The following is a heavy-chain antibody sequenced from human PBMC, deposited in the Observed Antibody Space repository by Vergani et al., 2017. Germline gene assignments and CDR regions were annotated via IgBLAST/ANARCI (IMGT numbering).Heavy chain of an antibody. V-gene: IGHV4-59*08. D-gene: IGHD3-22*01. CDR3: ARVLGSSGYYYPFDY. Sequence: QVQLQESGPGLVKPSETLSLTCTVSGGSISSYYWSWIRQPPGKGLEWIGYIYYSGSTYYNPSLKSRVTISVDTSKNQFSLKLSSVTAADTAVYYCARVLGSSGYYYPFDYWGQGTLVTVSS. CDR2: IYYSGST. J-gene: IGHJ4*02. CDR1: GGSISSYY.